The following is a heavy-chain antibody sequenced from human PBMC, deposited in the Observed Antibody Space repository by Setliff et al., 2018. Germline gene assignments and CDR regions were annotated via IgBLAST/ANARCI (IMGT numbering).Heavy chain of an antibody. CDR1: GYSISSGYY. CDR3: ARGITGNYNFWSGYYNYYYYYMDV. J-gene: IGHJ6*03. D-gene: IGHD3-3*01. CDR2: IYHSGST. Sequence: SETLSLTCAVSGYSISSGYYWGWIRQPPGKGLEWIGSIYHSGSTYYNPSLKSRVTISVDTSKNQFSLKVSSVTAADTAVYYCARGITGNYNFWSGYYNYYYYYMDVWGKGTTVTVSS. V-gene: IGHV4-38-2*01.